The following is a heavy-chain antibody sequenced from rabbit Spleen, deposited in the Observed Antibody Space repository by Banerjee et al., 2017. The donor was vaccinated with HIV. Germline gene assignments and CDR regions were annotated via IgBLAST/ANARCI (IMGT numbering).Heavy chain of an antibody. CDR2: IDAGSSGFT. Sequence: QEQLVESGGGLVQPEGSLTLTCTASGFSFSSRYYMCWVRQAPGKGLEWIACIDAGSSGFTYFATWAKGRFTISKTSSTTVTLQMTRLTAADTATYFCARDTASSFSSYGMDLWGPGTLVTVS. CDR1: GFSFSSRYY. V-gene: IGHV1S45*01. CDR3: ARDTASSFSSYGMDL. D-gene: IGHD8-1*01. J-gene: IGHJ6*01.